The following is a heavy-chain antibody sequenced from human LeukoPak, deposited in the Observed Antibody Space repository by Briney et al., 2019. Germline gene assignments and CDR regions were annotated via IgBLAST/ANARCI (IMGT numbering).Heavy chain of an antibody. CDR1: GFTFSSYS. CDR2: ISSSGSYI. Sequence: GGSLRLSCAASGFTFSSYSMNWVRQAPGKGLEWVTSISSSGSYIYYADSVKGRFTISRDNAKNSLYLQMNSLRAEDTAVYYWARDHNRYSSGWAPEYWGQGTLVTVSS. CDR3: ARDHNRYSSGWAPEY. J-gene: IGHJ4*02. D-gene: IGHD6-19*01. V-gene: IGHV3-21*01.